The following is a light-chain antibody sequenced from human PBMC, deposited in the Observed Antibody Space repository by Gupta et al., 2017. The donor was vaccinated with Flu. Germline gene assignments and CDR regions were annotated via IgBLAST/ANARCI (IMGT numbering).Light chain of an antibody. CDR1: NMGSKS. J-gene: IGLJ2*01. V-gene: IGLV3-21*02. CDR3: QVWDITSDVV. Sequence: GGNNMGSKSVHWYQQRSGQAPVLVVYDDSDRPSGIPVRISGSNSGNTATLTITRVEAGDEADYYCQVWDITSDVVFGGGTKLTVL. CDR2: DDS.